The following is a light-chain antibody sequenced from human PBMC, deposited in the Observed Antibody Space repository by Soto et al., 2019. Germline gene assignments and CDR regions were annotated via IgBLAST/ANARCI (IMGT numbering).Light chain of an antibody. CDR3: QTWGTSVV. CDR2: LNSDGSH. Sequence: QLVLTQSPSASASLGASVKLTCTLSSEHSSYAIAWHQQQPEKGPRYLMKLNSDGSHSKGDGIPDRFSGSSSGAERYLTISSLQSEDEADYYCQTWGTSVVFGGGTKLTVL. CDR1: SEHSSYA. J-gene: IGLJ2*01. V-gene: IGLV4-69*01.